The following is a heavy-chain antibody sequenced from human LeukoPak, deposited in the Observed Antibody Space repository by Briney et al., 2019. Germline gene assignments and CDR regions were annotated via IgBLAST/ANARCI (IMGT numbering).Heavy chain of an antibody. J-gene: IGHJ4*02. V-gene: IGHV3-21*01. D-gene: IGHD2-15*01. CDR2: ISSSSSYI. Sequence: GGSLRLSCAAPGFTFSSYSMNWVRQAPGQGLGWVSSISSSSSYIYYADSVKGRFTISRDNAKNSLYLQMNSLRAEDTAVYYCARVFRYCSGGSCYVGLDYWGQGTLVTVSS. CDR1: GFTFSSYS. CDR3: ARVFRYCSGGSCYVGLDY.